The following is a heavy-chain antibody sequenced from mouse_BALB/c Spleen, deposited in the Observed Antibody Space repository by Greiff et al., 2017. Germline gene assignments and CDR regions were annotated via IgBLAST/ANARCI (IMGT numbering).Heavy chain of an antibody. CDR1: GFSLTGYG. J-gene: IGHJ1*01. V-gene: IGHV2-6-7*01. D-gene: IGHD2-4*01. CDR2: IWGDGST. Sequence: QVQLQQSGPGLVAPSQSLSITCTVSGFSLTGYGVNWVRQPPGKGLEWLGMIWGDGSTDYNSALKSRLSISKDNSKSQVFLKMNSLQTDDTARYYCARGMRGLRRDWYFDVWGAGTTVTVSS. CDR3: ARGMRGLRRDWYFDV.